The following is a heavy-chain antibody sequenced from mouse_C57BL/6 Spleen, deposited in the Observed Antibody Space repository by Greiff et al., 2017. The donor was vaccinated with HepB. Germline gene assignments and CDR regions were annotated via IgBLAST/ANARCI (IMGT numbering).Heavy chain of an antibody. D-gene: IGHD2-3*01. Sequence: VQLQQSGPELVKPGASVKIPCKASGYTFTDYNMDWVKQSHGKSLEWIGDINPNNGGTIYNQKFKGKATLTVDKSSSTAYMELRSLTSEDTAVYYCARLDDGSYYAMDYWGQGTSVTVAS. CDR2: INPNNGGT. V-gene: IGHV1-18*01. CDR1: GYTFTDYN. CDR3: ARLDDGSYYAMDY. J-gene: IGHJ4*01.